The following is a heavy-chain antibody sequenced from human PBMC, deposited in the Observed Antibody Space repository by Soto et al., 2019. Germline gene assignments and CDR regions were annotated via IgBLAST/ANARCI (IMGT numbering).Heavy chain of an antibody. V-gene: IGHV5-51*01. J-gene: IGHJ5*02. CDR1: GYTFSTYW. CDR2: IYPGDSDT. Sequence: GESLKISCQGSGYTFSTYWIGWVRQMPGKGLEWVGIIYPGDSDTTYSPSFQGRVNISADKSISTAYLQWSSLKASDTAMYYCITGYYTWFDPWGHGTLVTVSS. CDR3: ITGYYTWFDP. D-gene: IGHD3-9*01.